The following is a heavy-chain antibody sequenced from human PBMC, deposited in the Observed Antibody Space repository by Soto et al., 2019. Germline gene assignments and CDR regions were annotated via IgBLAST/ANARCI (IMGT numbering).Heavy chain of an antibody. Sequence: LIHSFAASGFTFSSYWRSWVRQAPGKGLEWVANIKQDGSEKYYVDSVKGRFTISRDNAKNSLYLQMNSLRAEDTAVYYCARASIAAASVPDYYGMDVWGQGTTVTVSS. CDR1: GFTFSSYW. D-gene: IGHD6-13*01. CDR3: ARASIAAASVPDYYGMDV. CDR2: IKQDGSEK. J-gene: IGHJ6*02. V-gene: IGHV3-7*01.